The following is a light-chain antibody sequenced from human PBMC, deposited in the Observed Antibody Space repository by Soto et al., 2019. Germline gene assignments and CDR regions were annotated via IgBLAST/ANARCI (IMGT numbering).Light chain of an antibody. J-gene: IGLJ3*02. CDR1: SSNIGAGYG. CDR3: QSYDSSLSVVL. CDR2: ENN. V-gene: IGLV1-40*01. Sequence: QAVVSQPPSVSGALGQRVTISCTGCSSNIGAGYGVHWYQQPPGIAPKVLMYENNKRPSGVPDRFSGSKSGTSASLAITGLQAEDEADYYCQSYDSSLSVVLFGGGTKVTVL.